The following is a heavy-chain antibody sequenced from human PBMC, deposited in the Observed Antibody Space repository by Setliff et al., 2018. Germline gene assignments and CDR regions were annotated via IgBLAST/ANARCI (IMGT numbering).Heavy chain of an antibody. V-gene: IGHV3-48*04. J-gene: IGHJ3*01. Sequence: ETLSLSCAASGFSFSSYSMNWVRQAPGKGLEWISYISGRSDTIYYADSVKGRFTISRDNAKNSLYLQMNSLGAEDTAVYFCARSPANGGHDAFDVWGQGTMVTVSS. CDR3: ARSPANGGHDAFDV. D-gene: IGHD6-25*01. CDR1: GFSFSSYS. CDR2: ISGRSDTI.